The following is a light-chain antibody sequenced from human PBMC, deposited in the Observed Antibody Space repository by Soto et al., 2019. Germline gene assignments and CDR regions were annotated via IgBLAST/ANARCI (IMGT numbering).Light chain of an antibody. Sequence: QSVLTQPASVSGSPGQSITISCTGTSGDIGSYTYVSWYQQYPGKAPKLLISEVNNRPSGVSNRFSGSKSGNTASLTISGLLAEDEAHYYCSSYTTSSPPVVFGGGTKLTVL. CDR3: SSYTTSSPPVV. J-gene: IGLJ2*01. CDR1: SGDIGSYTY. CDR2: EVN. V-gene: IGLV2-14*01.